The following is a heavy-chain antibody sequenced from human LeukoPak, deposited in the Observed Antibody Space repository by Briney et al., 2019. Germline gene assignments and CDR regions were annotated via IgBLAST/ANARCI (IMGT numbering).Heavy chain of an antibody. V-gene: IGHV4-4*07. Sequence: SETLSLTCTVSGGSLSSYYWSWIRQPAGKGLEWIGRIYTSGSTNYNPSLKSRVTMSVDTSKNQFSLKLSSVTAADTAVYYCARQPPSGSYSLFDYWGQGTLVTVSS. CDR2: IYTSGST. CDR3: ARQPPSGSYSLFDY. J-gene: IGHJ4*02. CDR1: GGSLSSYY. D-gene: IGHD1-26*01.